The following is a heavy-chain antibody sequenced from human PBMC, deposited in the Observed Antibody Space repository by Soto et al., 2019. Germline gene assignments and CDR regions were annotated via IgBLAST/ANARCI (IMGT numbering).Heavy chain of an antibody. Sequence: QVQLQESAPGLVTPSGTLSLTCAVSGVSICNSNWWRWVRQPPGKGLEWVGEIYRNGNTNYNPSPTDRVIISMAKSKNQFSLKLWSVTAADTAVYYCARVMFDSSYYALDVWGQGTTVTVSS. D-gene: IGHD3-10*02. J-gene: IGHJ6*02. CDR3: ARVMFDSSYYALDV. CDR1: GVSICNSNW. CDR2: IYRNGNT. V-gene: IGHV4-4*02.